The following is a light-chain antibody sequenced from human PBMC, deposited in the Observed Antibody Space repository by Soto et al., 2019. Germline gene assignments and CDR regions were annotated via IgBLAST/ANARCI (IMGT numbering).Light chain of an antibody. Sequence: EGVLTQSPVTLSLSRGESPALSSRASQSFRGLLAWYQQKPGQAPRLLIYDAYNRATGIPPRFSGSGSGTDFTLTISSLEPEDSAVYYCQQRHMWPITFGQGTRLEI. V-gene: IGKV3-11*01. CDR3: QQRHMWPIT. CDR2: DAY. J-gene: IGKJ5*01. CDR1: QSFRGL.